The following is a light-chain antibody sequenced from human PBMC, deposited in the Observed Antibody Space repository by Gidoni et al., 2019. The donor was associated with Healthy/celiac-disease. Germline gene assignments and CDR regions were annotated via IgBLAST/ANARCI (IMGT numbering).Light chain of an antibody. CDR2: WAS. J-gene: IGKJ2*01. Sequence: DIVMTQSPDSLAVSLGERATINCKSSQSFLYISNNKNYLAWYQQKPGQPPKLLIYWASTRESGVPDRFSCSGSGTDFTLTISSLQAEDVAVYYCQQYYSTPRTFGQGTKLEIK. CDR1: QSFLYISNNKNY. V-gene: IGKV4-1*01. CDR3: QQYYSTPRT.